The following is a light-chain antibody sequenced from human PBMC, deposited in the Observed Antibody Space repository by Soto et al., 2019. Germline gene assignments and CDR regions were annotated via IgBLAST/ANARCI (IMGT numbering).Light chain of an antibody. CDR2: EVN. CDR3: SSYAGINNLGV. Sequence: QSALTQPPSASGSPGQSVTISCTGTSSDVGGYKYVSWYQQHPDKAPKLMIFEVNKRPSWVPDRFSGSKSGNTASLTVSGLQAEDEADYYCSSYAGINNLGVFGTGTKLTVL. V-gene: IGLV2-8*01. J-gene: IGLJ1*01. CDR1: SSDVGGYKY.